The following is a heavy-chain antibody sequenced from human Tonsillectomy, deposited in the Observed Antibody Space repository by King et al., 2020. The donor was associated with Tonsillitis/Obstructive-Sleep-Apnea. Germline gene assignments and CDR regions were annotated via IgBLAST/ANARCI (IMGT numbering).Heavy chain of an antibody. CDR1: GYSFITYW. CDR3: ARLMDTALVPSGMDV. J-gene: IGHJ6*02. D-gene: IGHD5-18*01. V-gene: IGHV5-10-1*03. CDR2: IDPTDSYT. Sequence: QLVQSGAEVKKPGESLRISCKGSGYSFITYWISWVRQMPGKGLEWMGRIDPTDSYTNYSPSFQGHVTIPADKSISTAYLQWSSLKASDTAMYYCARLMDTALVPSGMDVWGQGTTVTVSS.